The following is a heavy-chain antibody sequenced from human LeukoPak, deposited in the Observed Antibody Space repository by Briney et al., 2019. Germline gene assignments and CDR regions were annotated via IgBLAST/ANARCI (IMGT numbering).Heavy chain of an antibody. V-gene: IGHV4-34*01. Sequence: SETLSLTSAVYGGSFSGFYWSWIRQPPGKGREWMGDINNSGRTNYNPSLKSRVTISVDPSKNQFSLKLSSVTAADTAVYNCARGRGYCSSTSCYHLDVWGKGTTVTVSS. CDR3: ARGRGYCSSTSCYHLDV. CDR2: INNSGRT. J-gene: IGHJ6*04. CDR1: GGSFSGFY. D-gene: IGHD2-2*01.